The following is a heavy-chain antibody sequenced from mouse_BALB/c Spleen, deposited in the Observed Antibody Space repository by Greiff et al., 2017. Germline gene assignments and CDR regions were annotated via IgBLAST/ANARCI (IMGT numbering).Heavy chain of an antibody. J-gene: IGHJ4*01. CDR1: GFNIKDTY. V-gene: IGHV14-3*02. CDR2: IDPANGNT. Sequence: EVKLMESGAELVKPGASVKLSCTASGFNIKDTYMHWVKQRPEQGLEWIGRIDPANGNTKYDPKFQGKATITADTSSNTAYLQLSSLTSEDTAVYYCARDYGYEAMDDWGQGTSVTVSS. CDR3: ARDYGYEAMDD. D-gene: IGHD1-2*01.